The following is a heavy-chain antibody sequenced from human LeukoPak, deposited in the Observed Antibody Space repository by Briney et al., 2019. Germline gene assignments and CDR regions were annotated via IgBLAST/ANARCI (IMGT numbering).Heavy chain of an antibody. V-gene: IGHV3-23*01. D-gene: IGHD3-22*01. CDR3: AKSGRYYYDSSSDY. J-gene: IGHJ4*02. CDR2: ISGSGGST. CDR1: GFTFSSYA. Sequence: PGGSLRLSCAASGFTFSSYAMSWVRQAPGKGLEWVSAISGSGGSTYYADSVKGRFTISRDNSKNTLYLQMNSLRAEDAAVYYCAKSGRYYYDSSSDYWGQGTLVTVSS.